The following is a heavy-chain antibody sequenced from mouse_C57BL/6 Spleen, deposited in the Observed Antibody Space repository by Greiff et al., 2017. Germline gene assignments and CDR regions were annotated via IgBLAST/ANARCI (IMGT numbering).Heavy chain of an antibody. CDR1: GYTFTSYG. CDR2: IYIGNGYT. J-gene: IGHJ2*01. D-gene: IGHD4-1*01. V-gene: IGHV1-58*01. Sequence: VHVKQSGAELVRPGSSVKMSCKTSGYTFTSYGINWVKQRPGQGLEWIGYIYIGNGYTEYTEKFKGKATLTSDTSSSTAYMQLSSLTSEDSAIYFCARYASGTYFDYWGQGTTLTVSS. CDR3: ARYASGTYFDY.